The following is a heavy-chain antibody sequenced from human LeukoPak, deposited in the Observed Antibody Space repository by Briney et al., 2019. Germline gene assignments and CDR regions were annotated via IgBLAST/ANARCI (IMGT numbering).Heavy chain of an antibody. Sequence: GASVKVSCKTSGYTFTNHAISWVRQAPGQGLEWMGGIIPIFGTANYAQKFQGRVTITADESTSTAYMELSSLRSEDTAVYYCARALYSSSSSGGYYYYGLDVWGQGTTVTVSS. CDR1: GYTFTNHA. CDR3: ARALYSSSSSGGYYYYGLDV. CDR2: IIPIFGTA. J-gene: IGHJ6*02. D-gene: IGHD6-6*01. V-gene: IGHV1-69*13.